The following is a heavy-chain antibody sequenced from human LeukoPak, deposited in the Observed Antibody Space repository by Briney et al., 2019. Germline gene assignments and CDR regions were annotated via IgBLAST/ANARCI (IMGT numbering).Heavy chain of an antibody. CDR1: GGSITSYY. Sequence: SETLSLTCTVSGGSITSYYWSWVRQPPGKGLEWIGYLFHSGTRRYNPSLKSRVTISADTTKNQIFLTLNSTTAADTAVYYCARRRGWKQQLVYFDYWGQGTLATVSS. V-gene: IGHV4-59*08. CDR3: ARRRGWKQQLVYFDY. CDR2: LFHSGTR. J-gene: IGHJ4*02. D-gene: IGHD6-13*01.